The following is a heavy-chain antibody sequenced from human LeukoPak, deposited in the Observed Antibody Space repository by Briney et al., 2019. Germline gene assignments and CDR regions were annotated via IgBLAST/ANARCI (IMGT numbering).Heavy chain of an antibody. CDR1: GGSISSSSYY. J-gene: IGHJ3*02. CDR2: IYYSGST. CDR3: ASRMDDAFDI. V-gene: IGHV4-39*01. Sequence: SETLSLTCTVSGGSISSSSYYWGWIRQPPGKGLEWIGSIYYSGSTYYNPSLKSRVTISVDTCKNQFSLKLSSVTAADTAVYYCASRMDDAFDIWGQGTMVTVSS. D-gene: IGHD1-14*01.